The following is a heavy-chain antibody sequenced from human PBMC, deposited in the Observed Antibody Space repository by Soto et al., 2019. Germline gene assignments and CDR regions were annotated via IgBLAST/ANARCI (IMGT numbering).Heavy chain of an antibody. CDR2: IIPIFGTA. V-gene: IGHV1-69*05. Sequence: SVKVSCKASGGTFTNYAFSWVRQAPGQGLEWLGGIIPIFGTADYAQKVQGRVTMTTDTATSTAHMELRSLRSDDTAVYYCERDRIVAGYYYGMDVWGQGTTVTVSS. CDR1: GGTFTNYA. J-gene: IGHJ6*02. D-gene: IGHD6-19*01. CDR3: ERDRIVAGYYYGMDV.